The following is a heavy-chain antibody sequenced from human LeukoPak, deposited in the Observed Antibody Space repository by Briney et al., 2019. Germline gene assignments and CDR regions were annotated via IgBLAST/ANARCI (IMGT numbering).Heavy chain of an antibody. CDR2: IYYSGST. J-gene: IGHJ6*03. V-gene: IGHV4-39*07. Sequence: SETLSLTCTVSGGSISSYYWGWIRQPPGKGLEWIGSIYYSGSTYYNPSLKSRVTISVDTSKNQFSLKLSSVTAADTAVYYCARGHRGSSGRYYYYYMDVWGKGTTVTVSS. D-gene: IGHD6-6*01. CDR3: ARGHRGSSGRYYYYYMDV. CDR1: GGSISSYY.